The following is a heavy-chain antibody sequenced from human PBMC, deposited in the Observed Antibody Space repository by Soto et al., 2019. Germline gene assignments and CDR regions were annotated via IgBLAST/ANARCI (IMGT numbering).Heavy chain of an antibody. CDR3: ARLSAVASFYFDY. CDR2: IYYSGST. Sequence: PSETLSLTCTVSGGSISSYYWSWIRQPPGKGLEWIGYIYYSGSTNYNPSLKSRVTISVDTSKNQFSLKLSSVTAADTAVYYCARLSAVASFYFDYWGQGTLVPVSS. D-gene: IGHD6-19*01. V-gene: IGHV4-59*08. J-gene: IGHJ4*02. CDR1: GGSISSYY.